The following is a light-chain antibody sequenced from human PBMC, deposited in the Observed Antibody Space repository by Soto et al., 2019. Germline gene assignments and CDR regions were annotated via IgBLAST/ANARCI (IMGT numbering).Light chain of an antibody. CDR1: SNDVGAFNY. CDR3: CSFAGPRGLI. CDR2: EGS. J-gene: IGLJ2*01. V-gene: IGLV2-23*01. Sequence: QSVLTQPASVSGSPGQSITISCTGSSNDVGAFNYVSWYQQNPGKAPKVMIHEGSKRPSGISDRFSGSKSGNTAFLTISGLQAEDESDYYCCSFAGPRGLIFGGGTKVTVL.